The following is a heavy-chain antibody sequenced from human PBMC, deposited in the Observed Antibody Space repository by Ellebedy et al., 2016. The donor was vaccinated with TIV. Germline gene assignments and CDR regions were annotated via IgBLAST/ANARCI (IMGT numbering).Heavy chain of an antibody. D-gene: IGHD1-7*01. Sequence: MPGGSLRLSCTVSGGYISGDHWSWIRQHPGKGLEWIGYITYDGITNYNPSLKSRLTISLDTSKNQFSLKLTSVTAADTAIYFCARDRRELELRGLDPWGQGTLVSVSS. CDR2: ITYDGIT. J-gene: IGHJ5*02. CDR1: GGYISGDH. CDR3: ARDRRELELRGLDP. V-gene: IGHV4-59*01.